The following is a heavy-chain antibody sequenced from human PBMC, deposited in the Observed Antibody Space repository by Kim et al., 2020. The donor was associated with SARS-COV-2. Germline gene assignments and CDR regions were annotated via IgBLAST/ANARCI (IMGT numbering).Heavy chain of an antibody. Sequence: GGSLRLSCAASGFTFSSYAMSWVRQAPGKGLEWVSAISGSGGSTYYADSVKGRFTISRDNSKNTLYLQMNSLRAEDTAVYYCAKGREGSPRYYYYYYGMDVWGQGTTVTVSS. CDR1: GFTFSSYA. J-gene: IGHJ6*02. V-gene: IGHV3-23*01. CDR3: AKGREGSPRYYYYYYGMDV. D-gene: IGHD3-10*01. CDR2: ISGSGGST.